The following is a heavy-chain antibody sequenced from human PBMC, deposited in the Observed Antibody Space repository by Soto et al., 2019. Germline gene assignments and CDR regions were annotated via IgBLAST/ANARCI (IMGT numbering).Heavy chain of an antibody. Sequence: GGSLRLSCAASGFTFSSYGMHWVRQAPGKGLEWVAVIWYDGSNKYYADSVKGRFTTSRDNSKNRLYLQMNSLRAEDTAVYYCARVKGLRSPTRRGMDVWGQGTTVTVA. D-gene: IGHD3-22*01. V-gene: IGHV3-33*01. CDR3: ARVKGLRSPTRRGMDV. J-gene: IGHJ6*02. CDR2: IWYDGSNK. CDR1: GFTFSSYG.